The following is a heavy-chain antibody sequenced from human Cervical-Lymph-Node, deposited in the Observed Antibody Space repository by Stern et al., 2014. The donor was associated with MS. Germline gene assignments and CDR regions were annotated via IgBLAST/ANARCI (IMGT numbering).Heavy chain of an antibody. J-gene: IGHJ6*02. CDR3: ARTNVPHSPGFTSSYYYYAMDV. CDR1: GFSLISSGMS. CDR2: LDWDDDK. V-gene: IGHV2-70*17. Sequence: QVNLRESGPALVKPTQTLTLTCTFSGFSLISSGMSVSWIRQPPGKALEWLARLDWDDDKFYSTSLRTRLTIAKDTSKNQVVLTMTNVDPVDTATYYCARTNVPHSPGFTSSYYYYAMDVWGQGTTVTVSS. D-gene: IGHD2-21*01.